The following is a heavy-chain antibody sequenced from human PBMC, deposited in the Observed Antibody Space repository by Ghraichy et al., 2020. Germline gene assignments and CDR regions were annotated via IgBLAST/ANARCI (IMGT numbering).Heavy chain of an antibody. CDR2: ISGYNGNT. CDR3: ARDTPSKYSSSSFHY. Sequence: VKVSCKASGYTFTRYGISWVRQAPGQGLEWMGWISGYNGNTNYAQKLQGRVTMTTDTSTSTAYMELRSLRSDDTAVYYCARDTPSKYSSSSFHYWGQGTLVTVSS. CDR1: GYTFTRYG. D-gene: IGHD6-6*01. J-gene: IGHJ4*02. V-gene: IGHV1-18*01.